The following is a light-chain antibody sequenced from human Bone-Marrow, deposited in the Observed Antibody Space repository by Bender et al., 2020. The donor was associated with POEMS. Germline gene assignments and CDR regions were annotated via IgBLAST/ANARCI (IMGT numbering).Light chain of an antibody. CDR3: AAGEAGLSGGV. J-gene: IGLJ3*02. CDR2: SDN. CDR1: NSNIGTNA. V-gene: IGLV1-44*01. Sequence: QSVLTQPPSASGTPGQRVTISCSGSNSNIGTNAVNWYQQFPGTAPKILIYSDNQRPSGVPDRFYAFKSGTSASLAISGLQSEDEADYYCAAGEAGLSGGVFGGGTKLTVL.